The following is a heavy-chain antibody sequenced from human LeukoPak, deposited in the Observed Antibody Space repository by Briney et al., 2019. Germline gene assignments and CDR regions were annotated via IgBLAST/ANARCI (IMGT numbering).Heavy chain of an antibody. CDR3: ARDRFGGMDV. CDR1: GVAFSSYW. CDR2: INDDGSEK. D-gene: IGHD3-10*01. V-gene: IGHV3-7*01. J-gene: IGHJ6*04. Sequence: PGGSLRLSCAASGVAFSSYWMSWVRQAPGQGLEWVASINDDGSEKYNLESPMGRVTISRDNAKNSLYLQMNTLGVEGTAVYYCARDRFGGMDVWGKGTTVTVSP.